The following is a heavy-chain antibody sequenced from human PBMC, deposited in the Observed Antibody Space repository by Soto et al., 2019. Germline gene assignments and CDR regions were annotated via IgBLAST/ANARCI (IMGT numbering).Heavy chain of an antibody. CDR3: ASTGVLGYFSGGSCYPDAFDI. J-gene: IGHJ3*02. CDR1: GYTFTSYG. D-gene: IGHD2-15*01. V-gene: IGHV1-18*01. Sequence: QVQLVQSGAEVKKPGASVKVSCKASGYTFTSYGISWVRQAPGQGLEWMGWISAYNGNTNYAQKLQGRVTMTTDTSTSTAYMELRSLRSDDTAVYYCASTGVLGYFSGGSCYPDAFDIWGQGTMVTVSS. CDR2: ISAYNGNT.